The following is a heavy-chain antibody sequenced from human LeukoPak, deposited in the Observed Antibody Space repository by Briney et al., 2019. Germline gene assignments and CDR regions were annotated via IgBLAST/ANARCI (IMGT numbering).Heavy chain of an antibody. CDR1: GFMFSSNW. CDR2: IKEDGTET. D-gene: IGHD3-10*01. Sequence: SGGSLRLSCAASGFMFSSNWMSWVRLAPGKGLEWVANIKEDGTETYYVDSVKGRFTISRDNAKNSLYLQMNSLRVEDTAVYYCARDRRGPFDYWGQGTLVTVSS. CDR3: ARDRRGPFDY. J-gene: IGHJ4*02. V-gene: IGHV3-7*03.